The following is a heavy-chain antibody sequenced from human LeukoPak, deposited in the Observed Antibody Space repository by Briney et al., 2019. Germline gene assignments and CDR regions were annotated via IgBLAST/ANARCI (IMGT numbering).Heavy chain of an antibody. CDR3: ARGRYCTTTSCTYWYFGL. CDR2: IYTSGTT. CDR1: GGSISSYY. D-gene: IGHD2-2*01. V-gene: IGHV4-4*07. Sequence: PSETLSLTCTVSGGSISSYYWSWIRQPAGKGLEWIGRIYTSGTTNYNPSLQSRVTMSVDSSKNQFSLKLNSVTAADTAVYYCARGRYCTTTSCTYWYFGLWGRGTLVTVSS. J-gene: IGHJ2*01.